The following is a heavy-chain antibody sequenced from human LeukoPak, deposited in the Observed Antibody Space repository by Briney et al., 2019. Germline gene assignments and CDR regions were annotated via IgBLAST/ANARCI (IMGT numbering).Heavy chain of an antibody. CDR2: INPNSGGT. V-gene: IGHV1-2*02. CDR3: ASSIGYCSSTSCYTSRYYYYYGMDA. J-gene: IGHJ6*02. CDR1: GYTFTGYY. D-gene: IGHD2-2*02. Sequence: ASVKVSCKASGYTFTGYYMHWVRQAPGQGLEWMGWINPNSGGTNYAQKFQGRVTMTRDTSISTAYMELSRLRSDDTAVYYCASSIGYCSSTSCYTSRYYYYYGMDAWGQGTTVTVSS.